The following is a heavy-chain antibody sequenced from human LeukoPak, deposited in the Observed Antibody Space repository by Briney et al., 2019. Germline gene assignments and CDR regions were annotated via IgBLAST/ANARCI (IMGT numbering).Heavy chain of an antibody. V-gene: IGHV4-34*01. Sequence: PSETLSLTCGVYGGPFSGYYWSWIRQPPGKGLEWIGEITHSGSTDYNPSLKSRVTISVEKSKNQFSLKLTSVTAADAAVYYCARGYIAVAGIDYWGQGTLVTVSS. CDR3: ARGYIAVAGIDY. D-gene: IGHD6-19*01. CDR2: ITHSGST. CDR1: GGPFSGYY. J-gene: IGHJ4*02.